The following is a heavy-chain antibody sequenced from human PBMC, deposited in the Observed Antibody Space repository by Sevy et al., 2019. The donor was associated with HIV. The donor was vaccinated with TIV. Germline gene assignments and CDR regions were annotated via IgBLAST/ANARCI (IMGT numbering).Heavy chain of an antibody. CDR2: LSFGCGKI. D-gene: IGHD2-8*01. J-gene: IGHJ4*02. CDR3: AREGCTKPHDY. CDR1: GFTFNIYS. V-gene: IGHV3-23*01. Sequence: GGSLRLSCAASGFTFNIYSMSWVRQTPGKGLEWVATLSFGCGKINHADSVKGPFTMSRDDSKNAVYLQMNNLRVEDTAIYYCAREGCTKPHDYWGQGTLVTVSS.